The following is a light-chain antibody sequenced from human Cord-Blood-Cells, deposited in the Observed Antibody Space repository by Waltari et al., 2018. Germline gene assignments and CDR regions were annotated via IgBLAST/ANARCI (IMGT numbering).Light chain of an antibody. V-gene: IGKV1-33*01. J-gene: IGKJ1*01. CDR3: QQYDKLPWT. CDR1: QDISNY. CDR2: DAS. Sequence: DIQMTQSPSSLSASVGDRVTITCQASQDISNYLNLYQQKPGKAPKLLIYDASNLETGVPSRFSGSGSGTEFTCTISSLQPEDIATYYCQQYDKLPWTFGQGTKVEIK.